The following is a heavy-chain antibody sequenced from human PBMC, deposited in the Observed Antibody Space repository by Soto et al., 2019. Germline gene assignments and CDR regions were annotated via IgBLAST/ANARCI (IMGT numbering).Heavy chain of an antibody. CDR1: GFTFSYFG. V-gene: IGHV3-64D*08. J-gene: IGHJ5*01. CDR3: ARDPSEGRVGNWFES. D-gene: IGHD2-2*01. CDR2: IKSQGDTT. Sequence: EVQLVESGGGLVQPGGSLRLSCSASGFTFSYFGMHWVRQPPGKGLEFVSAIKSQGDTTYYADSVKGRFTISRDNSENTLYLQMSSLRPEDTAVYYCARDPSEGRVGNWFESWGQGTLVTVSS.